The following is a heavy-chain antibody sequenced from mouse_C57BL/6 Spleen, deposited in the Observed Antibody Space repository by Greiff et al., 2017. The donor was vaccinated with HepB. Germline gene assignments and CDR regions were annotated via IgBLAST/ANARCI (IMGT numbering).Heavy chain of an antibody. Sequence: QVQLQQPGAELVKPGASVKLSCKASGYTFTSYWMHWVKQRPGQGLEWIGMIHPNSGSTNYNEKFKGKATLTVDKSSSTAYMQLSSLTSEDSAVYYCATCYSVYFDYWGQGTTLTVSS. CDR1: GYTFTSYW. J-gene: IGHJ2*01. CDR3: ATCYSVYFDY. D-gene: IGHD2-12*01. CDR2: IHPNSGST. V-gene: IGHV1-64*01.